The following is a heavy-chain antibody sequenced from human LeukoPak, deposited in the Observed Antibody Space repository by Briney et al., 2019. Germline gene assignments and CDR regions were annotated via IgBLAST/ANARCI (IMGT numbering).Heavy chain of an antibody. CDR1: GFTFSSYG. CDR3: AKDRRNYDSSGPLDY. J-gene: IGHJ4*02. V-gene: IGHV3-30*18. CDR2: ISYDGSIK. D-gene: IGHD3-22*01. Sequence: GGSLRLSCAASGFTFSSYGMHWVRQAPGKGLEWVAVISYDGSIKYYADSVKGRFTISRDNSKNTLYLQMNSLRAEDTAVYYCAKDRRNYDSSGPLDYWGQGTLVTVSS.